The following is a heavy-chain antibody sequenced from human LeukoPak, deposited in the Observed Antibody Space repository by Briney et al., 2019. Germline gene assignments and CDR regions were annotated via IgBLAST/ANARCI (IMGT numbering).Heavy chain of an antibody. CDR3: AKDKTGRTNYYFDY. Sequence: GGSLRLSCAASGFTFDDYTMHWVRQAPGKGLEWVSGISSNSGSIGYADSVKGRFTISRDNAKNSLYLQMNSLRAEDMALYYCAKDKTGRTNYYFDYWGQGTLVTVSS. D-gene: IGHD1-14*01. J-gene: IGHJ4*02. CDR2: ISSNSGSI. V-gene: IGHV3-9*03. CDR1: GFTFDDYT.